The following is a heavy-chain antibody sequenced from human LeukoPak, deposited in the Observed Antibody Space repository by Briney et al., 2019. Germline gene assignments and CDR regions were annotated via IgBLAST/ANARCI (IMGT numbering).Heavy chain of an antibody. CDR3: ARAPFYYYGSGTHDY. CDR2: INSDGSST. J-gene: IGHJ4*02. V-gene: IGHV3-74*01. D-gene: IGHD3-10*01. CDR1: GFTFSSYW. Sequence: GGSLRLSCAASGFTFSSYWMPWVRQAPGKGLVWVSRINSDGSSTSYADSVKGRFTISRDNAKNTLHLQMNSLRAEDTAVYYRARAPFYYYGSGTHDYWGQGTQVTVSS.